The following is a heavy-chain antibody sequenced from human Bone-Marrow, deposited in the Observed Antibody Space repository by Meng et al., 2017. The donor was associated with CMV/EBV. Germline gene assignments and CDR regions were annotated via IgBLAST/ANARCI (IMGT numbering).Heavy chain of an antibody. CDR2: IRYDGSNK. Sequence: GESLKISCAASGFTFSSYGMHWVRQAPGKGLEWVAFIRYDGSNKYYADSVKGRFTISRDNSKNTLYLQMNSLRAEDTAVYYCAKDADYGELMLYDYYYGMDVWGQGTTVTVSS. V-gene: IGHV3-30*02. D-gene: IGHD4-17*01. J-gene: IGHJ6*02. CDR1: GFTFSSYG. CDR3: AKDADYGELMLYDYYYGMDV.